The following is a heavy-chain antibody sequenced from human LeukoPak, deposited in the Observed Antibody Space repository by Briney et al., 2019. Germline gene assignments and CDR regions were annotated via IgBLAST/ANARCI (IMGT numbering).Heavy chain of an antibody. V-gene: IGHV3-30*18. J-gene: IGHJ4*02. D-gene: IGHD6-13*01. CDR2: ISYDGSNK. CDR3: AKDPQYPIGYSSSWADY. Sequence: PGGSLRLSCAASGFTFSSYGMHWVRQAPGKGLEWVAVISYDGSNKYYADSVKGRFTISRDNSKNTLYLQMNSLRAEDTAVYYCAKDPQYPIGYSSSWADYWGQGTLVTVSS. CDR1: GFTFSSYG.